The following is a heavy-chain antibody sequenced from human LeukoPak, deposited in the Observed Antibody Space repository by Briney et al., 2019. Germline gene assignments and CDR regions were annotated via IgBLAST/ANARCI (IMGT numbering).Heavy chain of an antibody. CDR1: GFTVSTTL. D-gene: IGHD3-10*01. CDR3: ARDRAGRESWVEFDL. CDR2: IYDEGST. J-gene: IGHJ5*02. V-gene: IGHV3-53*05. Sequence: WGSLRRSVTGSGFTVSTTLMDWVRQAPGKGLEGVLLIYDEGSTSYGDSVRGRFTISRETFKNKVYLQMNSLKVEDSAIYYCARDRAGRESWVEFDLWGQGTLVTVSS.